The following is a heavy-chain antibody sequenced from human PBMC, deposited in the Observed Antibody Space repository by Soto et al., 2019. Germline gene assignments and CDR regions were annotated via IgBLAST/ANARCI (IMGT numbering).Heavy chain of an antibody. CDR1: CYAFSHYG. CDR3: VRDLDGSGSYYTDY. D-gene: IGHD3-10*01. J-gene: IGHJ4*02. Sequence: ASLKVSCKAVCYAFSHYGITCVRQAPGQGLEWMGWIGPYNGKTNFAQKLQGRVTMTTDTSTGTAYMELRSLRSDDTAVYFCVRDLDGSGSYYTDYWGQGTLVTVSS. V-gene: IGHV1-18*01. CDR2: IGPYNGKT.